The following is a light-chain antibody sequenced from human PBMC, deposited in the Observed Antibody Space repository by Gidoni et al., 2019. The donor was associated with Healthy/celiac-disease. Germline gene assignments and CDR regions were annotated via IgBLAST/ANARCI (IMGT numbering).Light chain of an antibody. J-gene: IGKJ5*01. CDR1: QSVLSY. CDR2: DAS. Sequence: EIVLTQSPATLSLSPGERATLPCRASQSVLSYLAWYQQKPGQAPRLLIYDASNRATGIPARFSGSGSGTDFTLTISSLEPEDFAVYYCQQRSNWPPITFGQGTRLEIK. CDR3: QQRSNWPPIT. V-gene: IGKV3-11*01.